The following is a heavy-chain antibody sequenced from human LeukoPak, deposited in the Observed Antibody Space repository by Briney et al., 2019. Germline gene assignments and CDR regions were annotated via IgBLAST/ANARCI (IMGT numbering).Heavy chain of an antibody. CDR1: GGSISSSY. CDR2: IYASGST. V-gene: IGHV4-4*07. J-gene: IGHJ2*01. CDR3: ARGRRDPL. Sequence: PSETLSLTCTVSGGSISSSYWSWIRQPAGKGLEWIGRIYASGSTNYNPSLKSRVTMSVDTSKNQLSLKLTSVTAADTAVYYCARGRRDPLWGRGTLVTVSS. D-gene: IGHD5-24*01.